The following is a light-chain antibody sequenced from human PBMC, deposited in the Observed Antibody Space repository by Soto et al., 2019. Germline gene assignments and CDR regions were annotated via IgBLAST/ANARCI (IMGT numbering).Light chain of an antibody. CDR1: SSNIGSNT. J-gene: IGLJ1*01. CDR2: YND. Sequence: QSVLTQPPSASGSPGQRVTISATGSSSNIGSNTVSLYQQVPGKAPKLLIYYNDERPSGVRGRFSGSKSGTSASLAISRLQSEYEADYYCATCEDSPNGYVFGPGTKVTV. CDR3: ATCEDSPNGYV. V-gene: IGLV1-44*01.